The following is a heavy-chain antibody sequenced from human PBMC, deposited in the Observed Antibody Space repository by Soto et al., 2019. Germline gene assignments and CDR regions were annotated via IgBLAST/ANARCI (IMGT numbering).Heavy chain of an antibody. Sequence: EVQLLESGGGLVQPGGSLRLSCAASGFTFSSYAMSWVRQAPGKGLEWVSAISGSGGSTYYADSVKGRFTISRDNSKNTLYLQMNSLRAKDTAVYYCAKGGISYDFWSGYFQSFDYWGQGTLVTVSS. J-gene: IGHJ4*02. CDR3: AKGGISYDFWSGYFQSFDY. CDR2: ISGSGGST. V-gene: IGHV3-23*01. CDR1: GFTFSSYA. D-gene: IGHD3-3*01.